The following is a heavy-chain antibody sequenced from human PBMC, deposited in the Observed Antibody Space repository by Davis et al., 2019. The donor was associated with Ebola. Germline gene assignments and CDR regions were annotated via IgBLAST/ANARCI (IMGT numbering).Heavy chain of an antibody. V-gene: IGHV3-7*01. CDR1: GFTFSNYW. Sequence: PGGSLRLSCAASGFTFSNYWMNWVRQAPGKGLEWIGQIKEDGSRQYYLDSLKGRFSISRDNAKNSLYLQMNSLRAEDTAVYYCVRDRGWFAQDYWGRGTLVTISS. CDR2: IKEDGSRQ. CDR3: VRDRGWFAQDY. J-gene: IGHJ4*02. D-gene: IGHD2-15*01.